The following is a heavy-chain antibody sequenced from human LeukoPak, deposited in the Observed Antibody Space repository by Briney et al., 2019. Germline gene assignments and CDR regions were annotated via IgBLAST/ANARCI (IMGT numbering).Heavy chain of an antibody. CDR2: IYYSGST. J-gene: IGHJ6*02. CDR1: GGSISSGGYY. CDR3: ASLAATDIQPYYGMDV. Sequence: PSETLSLTCTVSGGSISSGGYYWSWIRQHPGKGLEWIGYIYYSGSTYYNPSLKSRVTISVDTSKNQFSLKLSSVTAADTAVYYCASLAATDIQPYYGMDVWGQGTTVTVAS. D-gene: IGHD2-15*01. V-gene: IGHV4-31*03.